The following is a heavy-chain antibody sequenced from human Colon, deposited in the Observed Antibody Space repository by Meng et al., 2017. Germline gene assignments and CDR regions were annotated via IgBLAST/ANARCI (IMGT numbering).Heavy chain of an antibody. Sequence: LSCAVYGLIFSACSMSWIRQVRGRGLEWVSAISGSGDNTYYAESVKGRFTISRDNSKNTLYLKMNSLRAEDTAVYYCAKDDYYDSAGPTFDYWGQGTLVTVSS. J-gene: IGHJ4*02. CDR2: ISGSGDNT. V-gene: IGHV3-23*01. CDR1: GLIFSACS. CDR3: AKDDYYDSAGPTFDY. D-gene: IGHD3-22*01.